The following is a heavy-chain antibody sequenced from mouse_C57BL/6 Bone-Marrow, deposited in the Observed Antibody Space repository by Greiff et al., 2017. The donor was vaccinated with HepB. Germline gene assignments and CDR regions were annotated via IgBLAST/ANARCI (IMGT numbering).Heavy chain of an antibody. Sequence: EVMLVESGGGLVQPKGSLKLSCAASGFSFNTYAMNWVRQAPGKGLEWVARIRSKSNNYATYYADSVKDRFTISRDDSESMLYLQMNNLKTEDTAVYYCVSPGGSSPWGFDVWRTGTTVTVSS. CDR2: IRSKSNNYAT. CDR1: GFSFNTYA. J-gene: IGHJ1*03. CDR3: VSPGGSSPWGFDV. D-gene: IGHD1-1*01. V-gene: IGHV10-1*01.